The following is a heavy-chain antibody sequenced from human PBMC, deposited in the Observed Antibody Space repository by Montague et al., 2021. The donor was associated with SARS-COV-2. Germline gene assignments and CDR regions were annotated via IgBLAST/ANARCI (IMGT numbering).Heavy chain of an antibody. V-gene: IGHV2-5*02. Sequence: PALVKPTQTLTLTCTFSGFSLSTSGVGVAWIRQPPGKALEWLAIIYWDDDRRYSPSLESGLTITKDTPKNQVVLTMTDMDPGDTATYYCVYRINPRRSGSCSVSQSARFDSWGQGDLVTVSS. CDR1: GFSLSTSGVG. CDR3: VYRINPRRSGSCSVSQSARFDS. D-gene: IGHD2-15*01. CDR2: IYWDDDR. J-gene: IGHJ4*02.